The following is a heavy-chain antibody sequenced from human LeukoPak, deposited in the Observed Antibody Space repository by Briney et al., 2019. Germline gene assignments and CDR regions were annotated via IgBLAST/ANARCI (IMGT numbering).Heavy chain of an antibody. V-gene: IGHV4-61*02. CDR3: ARRYGPYAFDI. J-gene: IGHJ3*02. Sequence: SQTLSLTCTVSGGSISSGSYYWSWIRQPAGKGLEWIGRIYTSGSTNYNPSLKSRVTISVDTSKNQFSLKLCSVTAADTAVYYCARRYGPYAFDIWGQGTMVTVSS. D-gene: IGHD4-17*01. CDR2: IYTSGST. CDR1: GGSISSGSYY.